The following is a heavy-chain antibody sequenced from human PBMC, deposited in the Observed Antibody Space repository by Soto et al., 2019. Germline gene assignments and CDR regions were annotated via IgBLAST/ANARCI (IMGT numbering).Heavy chain of an antibody. CDR3: ASAGRKVVNSQYWFDS. Sequence: ASVKVSCKASGSTFTGYYMHWVRQAPGQGLEWMGWINPNSGDTNYAQKFQGRVTMTRDTSISTAYMELRRLRSDDTDVYYCASAGRKVVNSQYWFDSWGQGTLVTVSS. V-gene: IGHV1-2*02. CDR1: GSTFTGYY. J-gene: IGHJ5*01. D-gene: IGHD2-15*01. CDR2: INPNSGDT.